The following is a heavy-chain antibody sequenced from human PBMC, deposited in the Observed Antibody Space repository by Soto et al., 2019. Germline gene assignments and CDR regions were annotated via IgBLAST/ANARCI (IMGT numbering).Heavy chain of an antibody. CDR2: IYYSGST. CDR3: ATRPPQIVVTLLPFPS. J-gene: IGHJ5*02. V-gene: IGHV4-39*01. Sequence: PSETLSLTCTVSGGSISSSIYYWGWIRQPPGKGLEWIGIIYYSGSTYYNPSLKSRVTISVDTSKNQFSLKLSSVSATDTAVYYCATRPPQIVVTLLPFPSWGQGTPVTVSS. CDR1: GGSISSSIYY. D-gene: IGHD2-2*01.